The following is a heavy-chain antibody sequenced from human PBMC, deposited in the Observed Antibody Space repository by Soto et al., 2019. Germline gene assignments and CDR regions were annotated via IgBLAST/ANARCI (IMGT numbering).Heavy chain of an antibody. J-gene: IGHJ6*02. CDR3: ARALGYCSGGSCYPHYYGMDV. V-gene: IGHV4-30-2*01. D-gene: IGHD2-15*01. CDR1: GGSISSGGYS. CDR2: IYLSGST. Sequence: SETLSLTCAVSGGSISSGGYSWSWIRQPPGKGLEWIGYIYLSGSTYYNPSLKSRVTISVDRSKNRFSLKLSSVTAADTAVYYCARALGYCSGGSCYPHYYGMDVWGQGTTVTVS.